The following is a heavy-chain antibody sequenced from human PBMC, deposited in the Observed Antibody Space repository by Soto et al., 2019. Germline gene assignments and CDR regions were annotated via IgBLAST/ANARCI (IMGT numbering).Heavy chain of an antibody. V-gene: IGHV3-48*01. D-gene: IGHD1-7*01. CDR2: ISSSSSTI. Sequence: EVQLVESGGGLVQPGGSLRLSCAASGLTFSSFSMNWVRQAPGKGLKWVSYISSSSSTIYYADSVKGRFTISRDNDKNSLYLQMNSLRAEDTAVYYCAREIANCNYGIHYYYMDVWGKGSTVTVSS. CDR3: AREIANCNYGIHYYYMDV. J-gene: IGHJ6*03. CDR1: GLTFSSFS.